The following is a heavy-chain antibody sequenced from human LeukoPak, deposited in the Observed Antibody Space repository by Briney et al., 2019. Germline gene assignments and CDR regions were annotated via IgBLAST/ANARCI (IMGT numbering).Heavy chain of an antibody. CDR3: AREAAYCGGDCWFSGSPAFDI. V-gene: IGHV4-61*01. D-gene: IGHD2-21*02. CDR1: DGSISSGSYY. CDR2: IYYSGST. J-gene: IGHJ4*02. Sequence: PSETLSLTCTVSDGSISSGSYYWSWIRQPPGKGLEWIGYIYYSGSTDYNPSLKSRVTISVDTSKNQFSLKLSSVTAADTAVYYCAREAAYCGGDCWFSGSPAFDIWGQGTLVTVSS.